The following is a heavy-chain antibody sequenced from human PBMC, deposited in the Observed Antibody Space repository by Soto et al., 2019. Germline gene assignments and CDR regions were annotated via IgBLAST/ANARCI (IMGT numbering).Heavy chain of an antibody. D-gene: IGHD5-12*01. V-gene: IGHV4-59*11. CDR1: GGSISSHY. J-gene: IGHJ4*02. CDR2: IYYSGST. CDR3: ARGGDGYKTLDY. Sequence: SETLSLTCIVSGGSISSHYWGWIRQPPGKGLEWIGYIYYSGSTNYNPSLKSRVIISVDSSENQFSLKLNSVTAADTAVYYCARGGDGYKTLDYWGQGTLVTVSS.